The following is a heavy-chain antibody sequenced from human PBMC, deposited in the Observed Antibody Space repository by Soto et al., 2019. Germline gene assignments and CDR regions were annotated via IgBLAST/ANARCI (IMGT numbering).Heavy chain of an antibody. J-gene: IGHJ4*02. V-gene: IGHV4-59*01. CDR3: AKFADDSSGYLDRPRNLDY. D-gene: IGHD3-22*01. CDR1: GCSICSYY. Sequence: SETLSLTCTVSGCSICSYYWSWIRQPPGKGLEWIGYIYYSGSTNYNPSLKSRVTVSVDTSKNQSSLKLSSVTAADTAVDYCAKFADDSSGYLDRPRNLDYWGQGTLVTVSS. CDR2: IYYSGST.